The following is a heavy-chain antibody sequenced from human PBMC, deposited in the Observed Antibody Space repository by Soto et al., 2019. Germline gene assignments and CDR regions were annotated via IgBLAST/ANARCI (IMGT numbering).Heavy chain of an antibody. V-gene: IGHV1-3*01. CDR3: AREQSGEIMTMTGASDI. Sequence: QVQLVQSGAEVQKPGASVKVSCKASGYTFTSYAIHWVRQAPGPRLEWMGWINAGNGNTQYSQKFQGRVTITRDTSASIAYMEVSSLRSEDTALYYCAREQSGEIMTMTGASDIWGQGTMVTVSS. CDR2: INAGNGNT. CDR1: GYTFTSYA. D-gene: IGHD3-16*01. J-gene: IGHJ3*02.